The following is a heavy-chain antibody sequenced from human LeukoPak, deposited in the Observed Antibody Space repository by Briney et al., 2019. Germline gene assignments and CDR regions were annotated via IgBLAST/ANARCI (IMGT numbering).Heavy chain of an antibody. Sequence: ASVKVSCKASGYTFTSYYMHWVRQAPGQGLEWMGIINPSGGSTSYAQKFQGRVTMTRDTSTSTVYMELSSLRSEDTAVYYCARAPQSYYDFWSGYYRCWFGPWGQGTLVTVSS. V-gene: IGHV1-46*01. CDR1: GYTFTSYY. CDR3: ARAPQSYYDFWSGYYRCWFGP. CDR2: INPSGGST. J-gene: IGHJ5*02. D-gene: IGHD3-3*01.